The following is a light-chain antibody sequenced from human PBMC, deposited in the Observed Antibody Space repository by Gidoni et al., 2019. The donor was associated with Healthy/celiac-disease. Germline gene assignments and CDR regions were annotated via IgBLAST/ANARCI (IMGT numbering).Light chain of an antibody. CDR1: QSVSSN. V-gene: IGKV3-15*01. J-gene: IGKJ1*01. CDR3: QQYNSWPPRT. Sequence: IVMTPSPATLSVSPGERATLSCRASQSVSSNLPWYQQKPGQAPKLLIYGASTRATGIPARFSGSGSGTEFTLTISSLQSEDFAVYYCQQYNSWPPRTFGQGTKVEIK. CDR2: GAS.